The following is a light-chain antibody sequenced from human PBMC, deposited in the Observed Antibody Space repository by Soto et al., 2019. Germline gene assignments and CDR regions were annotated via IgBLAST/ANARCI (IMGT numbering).Light chain of an antibody. CDR3: QQRSKWPPP. J-gene: IGKJ4*01. Sequence: EGVLTQSPATLSLSPGERATLSCRASQSISTYLAWYQQKPGQAPRLLIYDASMRATGIPARFSGSGSGTDFTLTISSLEPEDFAVYYCQQRSKWPPPFGGGTKVEI. V-gene: IGKV3-11*01. CDR2: DAS. CDR1: QSISTY.